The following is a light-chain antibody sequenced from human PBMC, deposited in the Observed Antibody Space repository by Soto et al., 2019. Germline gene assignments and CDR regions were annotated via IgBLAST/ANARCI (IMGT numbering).Light chain of an antibody. CDR1: QSIITY. J-gene: IGKJ2*01. V-gene: IGKV1-39*01. CDR3: QQSYSTPYT. CDR2: SAS. Sequence: DIQMTQSPSSLSASVGDRVTITCRASQSIITYLNWYQQKPRKAPELLMYSASSLQSGVPSRFIGSGSGTDFTLPISSLQPEDFATYYCQQSYSTPYTFGQGTNLEIK.